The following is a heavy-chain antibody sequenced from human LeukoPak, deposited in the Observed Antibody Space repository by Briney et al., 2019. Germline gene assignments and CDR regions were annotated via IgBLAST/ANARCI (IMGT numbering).Heavy chain of an antibody. V-gene: IGHV3-23*01. CDR3: AKDYGDYDSYYGMDV. Sequence: GGSLRLSCAASGFTFSSYAMSWVRQAPGKGREWVSAISGSGGSTYYADSVKGRFTISRDNSKNTLYLQMNSLRAEDTAVYYCAKDYGDYDSYYGMDVWGQGTTVTVSS. J-gene: IGHJ6*02. CDR1: GFTFSSYA. CDR2: ISGSGGST. D-gene: IGHD4-17*01.